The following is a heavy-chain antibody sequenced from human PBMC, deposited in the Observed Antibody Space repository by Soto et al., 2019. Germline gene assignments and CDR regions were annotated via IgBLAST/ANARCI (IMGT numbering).Heavy chain of an antibody. D-gene: IGHD3-10*01. CDR1: GFTFSSYA. V-gene: IGHV3-30-3*01. CDR2: ISYDGSNK. CDR3: ARGKARTMVRGVLGSMDV. Sequence: GGSLRLSCAASGFTFSSYAMHWVRQAPGKGLEWVAVISYDGSNKYYADSVKGRFTISRDNSKNTLYLQMNSLRAEDTAVYYCARGKARTMVRGVLGSMDVWGQGTTVTVSS. J-gene: IGHJ6*02.